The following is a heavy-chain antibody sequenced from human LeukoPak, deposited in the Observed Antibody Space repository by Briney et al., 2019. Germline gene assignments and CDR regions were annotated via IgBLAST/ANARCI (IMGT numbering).Heavy chain of an antibody. V-gene: IGHV3-23*01. CDR1: GLTFSSYA. CDR3: ARSRYSGNFVFDY. J-gene: IGHJ4*02. Sequence: GGSLRLSCAASGLTFSSYAMTWVRQAPGKGPEWVSGIKGSGGDTYYADSVKGRFTISRDNSKNTLYLQMNSLRVEDTAVYYCARSRYSGNFVFDYWGQGTLVTVSS. D-gene: IGHD5-12*01. CDR2: IKGSGGDT.